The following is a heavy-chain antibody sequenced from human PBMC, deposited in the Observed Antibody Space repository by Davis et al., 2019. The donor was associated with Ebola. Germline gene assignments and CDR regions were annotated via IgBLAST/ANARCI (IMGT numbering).Heavy chain of an antibody. Sequence: PGGSLRLSCAASGFTFSSYGMHWVRQAPGKGLEWVAVIWYDGSNKYYADSVKGRFTISRDNSKNTLYLQMNSLRAEDTAVYYCASTSESPEYFQHWGQGTLVTVSS. V-gene: IGHV3-33*08. CDR1: GFTFSSYG. CDR3: ASTSESPEYFQH. D-gene: IGHD3-3*01. J-gene: IGHJ1*01. CDR2: IWYDGSNK.